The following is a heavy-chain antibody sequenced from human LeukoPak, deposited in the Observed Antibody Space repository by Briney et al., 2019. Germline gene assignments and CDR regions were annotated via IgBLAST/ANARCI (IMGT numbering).Heavy chain of an antibody. CDR2: TNPSGGST. CDR1: GYTFTSYY. Sequence: ASVKVSCKASGYTFTSYYMHWVRQAPGQGLEWMGITNPSGGSTSYAQKFQGRVTMTRDMSTSTVYMELSSLRSEDTAVYYCARVGMATSIDYWGQGTLVTVSS. CDR3: ARVGMATSIDY. V-gene: IGHV1-46*01. D-gene: IGHD5-24*01. J-gene: IGHJ4*02.